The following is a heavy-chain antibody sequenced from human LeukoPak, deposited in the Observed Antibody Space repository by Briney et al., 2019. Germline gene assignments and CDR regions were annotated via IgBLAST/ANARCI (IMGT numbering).Heavy chain of an antibody. Sequence: GGSLRLSCAASGFTFDDYAMHWVRQVPGKGLERVSGISWNSGNIAYADSVKGRFTISRDNAKNSLYLQMNSLRAEDTALYYCAKESGSYIYYFDYWGQGTLVTVSS. V-gene: IGHV3-9*01. CDR2: ISWNSGNI. CDR1: GFTFDDYA. D-gene: IGHD1-26*01. CDR3: AKESGSYIYYFDY. J-gene: IGHJ4*02.